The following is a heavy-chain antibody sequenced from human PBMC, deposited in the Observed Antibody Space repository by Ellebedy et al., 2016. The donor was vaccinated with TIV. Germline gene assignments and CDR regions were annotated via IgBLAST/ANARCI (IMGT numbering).Heavy chain of an antibody. CDR3: ARGDVTLYYYGMDV. Sequence: MPSETLSLTCTVSGGSISSYYWSWIRQPPGKGLEWIGYIYYSWSTNYNPSLKSRVTLSVDTSKNQFSLKLSSVTAADTAVYYCARGDVTLYYYGMDVWGQGTTVTVSS. CDR1: GGSISSYY. D-gene: IGHD2-21*02. V-gene: IGHV4-59*01. CDR2: IYYSWST. J-gene: IGHJ6*02.